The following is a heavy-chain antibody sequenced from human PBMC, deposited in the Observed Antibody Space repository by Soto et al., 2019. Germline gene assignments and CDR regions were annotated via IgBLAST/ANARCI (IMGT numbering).Heavy chain of an antibody. Sequence: GGSLRLSCTASGFTFGDYAMSWFRQAPGKGLKWVGFIRSKAYGGTTEYAASVKGRFTISRDDSKSIAYLQTNSLKTEDTAVYYCTRVTKQWLENWYFDLWGRGTLVTVSS. CDR1: GFTFGDYA. V-gene: IGHV3-49*03. CDR2: IRSKAYGGTT. D-gene: IGHD6-19*01. J-gene: IGHJ2*01. CDR3: TRVTKQWLENWYFDL.